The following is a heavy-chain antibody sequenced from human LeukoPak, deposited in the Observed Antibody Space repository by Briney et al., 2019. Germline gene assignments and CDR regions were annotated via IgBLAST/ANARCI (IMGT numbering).Heavy chain of an antibody. CDR2: ISSSGSTL. D-gene: IGHD3-22*01. Sequence: GGSLRLSCAASGFTFSSYSMNWVRQAPGKGLEWVSYISSSGSTLYYVDSVKGRFTISRDNAKNSLYLQMNSLRAEDTAVYYCARARTSFYYDSSGYLNFDNWGQGTLVTVSP. CDR1: GFTFSSYS. J-gene: IGHJ4*02. CDR3: ARARTSFYYDSSGYLNFDN. V-gene: IGHV3-48*04.